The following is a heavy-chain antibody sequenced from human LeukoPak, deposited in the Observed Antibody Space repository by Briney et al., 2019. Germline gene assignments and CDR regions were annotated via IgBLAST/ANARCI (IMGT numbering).Heavy chain of an antibody. CDR3: ATRGTRGFDY. CDR2: ISAYNGNT. CDR1: GYTFTSYG. J-gene: IGHJ4*02. V-gene: IGHV1-18*01. D-gene: IGHD3-16*01. Sequence: ASVKVSCKASGYTFTSYGISWVRQAPGQGLEWMGWISAYNGNTNYAQKFQGRVTITRNTSISTAYMELSSLRSEDTAVYYCATRGTRGFDYWGQGTLVTVSS.